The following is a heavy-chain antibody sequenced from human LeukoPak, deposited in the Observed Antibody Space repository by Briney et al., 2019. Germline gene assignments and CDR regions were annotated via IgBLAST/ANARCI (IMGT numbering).Heavy chain of an antibody. CDR3: AREAEGYAFDI. Sequence: ASVKVSCKASGYTFTSYYMHWVRQAPRQGLEWMGIINPSGGSTSYAQKFQGRVTMTRDTSTSTVYMELSSLRSEDTAVYYCAREAEGYAFDIWGQGTMVTVSS. CDR2: INPSGGST. V-gene: IGHV1-46*01. D-gene: IGHD6-13*01. CDR1: GYTFTSYY. J-gene: IGHJ3*02.